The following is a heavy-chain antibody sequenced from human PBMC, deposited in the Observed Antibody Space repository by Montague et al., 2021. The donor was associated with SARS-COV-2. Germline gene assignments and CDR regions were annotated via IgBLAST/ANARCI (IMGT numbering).Heavy chain of an antibody. J-gene: IGHJ4*02. Sequence: PALVKPTQTLTLTCTFSGFSLNTGGMSVSWIRQPPGKALEWLARIDWDDDKYYITSLKTRLTISKDTSKNQVVLTMTNMDPVDTATYYCARSGHSSGWPTFDYWGQGTLVTVSS. CDR3: ARSGHSSGWPTFDY. CDR2: IDWDDDK. D-gene: IGHD6-19*01. V-gene: IGHV2-70*11. CDR1: GFSLNTGGMS.